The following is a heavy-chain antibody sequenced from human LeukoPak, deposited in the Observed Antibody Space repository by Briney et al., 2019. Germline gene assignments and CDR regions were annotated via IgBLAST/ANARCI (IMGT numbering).Heavy chain of an antibody. CDR3: TRAGSYRHDY. V-gene: IGHV3-74*01. CDR2: INSDGSTA. Sequence: GGSLRLSCAASGFSSSSYWMHWVRQGPGEGLVWVSRINSDGSTANYADSVKGRFTISRDNAKNTLYLQMNSLRGDDTAMYYCTRAGSYRHDYWGQGTLVTVSS. CDR1: GFSSSSYW. J-gene: IGHJ4*02. D-gene: IGHD2-21*01.